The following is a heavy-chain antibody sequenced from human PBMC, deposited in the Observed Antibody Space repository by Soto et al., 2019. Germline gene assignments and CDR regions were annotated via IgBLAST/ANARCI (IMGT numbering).Heavy chain of an antibody. J-gene: IGHJ4*02. CDR3: VKVSSGWYLYYFDY. V-gene: IGHV3-64D*06. Sequence: GSLRLSCSASGFTFSSYAMHFFRHSPGKGLEYVSAISSNGGSTYYADSVKGRFTISRDNSKNTLYLQMSSLRAEDTAVYYCVKVSSGWYLYYFDYWGQGTLVTV. CDR2: ISSNGGST. CDR1: GFTFSSYA. D-gene: IGHD6-19*01.